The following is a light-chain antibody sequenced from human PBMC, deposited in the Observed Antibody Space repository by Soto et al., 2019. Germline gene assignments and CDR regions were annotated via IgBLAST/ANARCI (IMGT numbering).Light chain of an antibody. CDR2: TSS. Sequence: DIQMTQSPASLSASVGDRVTISCRASQSIGRNLNWYQQKPGKAPKLLIFTSSSLQSGVPSRFSGSGSGTDFIFTISNLQPEDFATYFCQHSYSTPPTFGQGTKVEIK. CDR1: QSIGRN. J-gene: IGKJ1*01. V-gene: IGKV1-39*01. CDR3: QHSYSTPPT.